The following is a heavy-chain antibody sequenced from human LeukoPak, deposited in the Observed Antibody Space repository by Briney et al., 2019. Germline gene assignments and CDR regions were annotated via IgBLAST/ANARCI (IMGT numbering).Heavy chain of an antibody. CDR1: GFTFSSYA. J-gene: IGHJ4*02. CDR3: ARSSEYYDSHYYFDY. V-gene: IGHV3-30-3*01. Sequence: GGSLRLSCAASGFTFSSYAMHWVRQAPGKGLEWVAVISYDGSNKYYADSVKGRFTISRDNSKNTLYLQMNSLRAEDTAVYYCARSSEYYDSHYYFDYWGQGTLVTVSS. CDR2: ISYDGSNK. D-gene: IGHD3-22*01.